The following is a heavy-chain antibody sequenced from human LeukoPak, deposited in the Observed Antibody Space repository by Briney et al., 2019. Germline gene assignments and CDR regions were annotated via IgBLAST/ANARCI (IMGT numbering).Heavy chain of an antibody. V-gene: IGHV1-2*02. CDR1: GYTFTSYY. J-gene: IGHJ5*02. Sequence: ASVKVSCKASGYTFTSYYMHWVRPAPRQGLEWMGWINPNSGVTNYAQKFQGRVTMTRDTSISTAYMELRRLRSDDTAVYYCARDGIVVVPAAISKPYNWFDPWGQGTLVTVSS. D-gene: IGHD2-2*01. CDR3: ARDGIVVVPAAISKPYNWFDP. CDR2: INPNSGVT.